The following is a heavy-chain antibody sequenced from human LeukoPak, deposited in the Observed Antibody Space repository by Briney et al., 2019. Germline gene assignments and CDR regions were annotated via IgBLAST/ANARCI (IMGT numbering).Heavy chain of an antibody. CDR1: GYTFTGYY. V-gene: IGHV1-2*02. Sequence: ASVKVSCKASGYTFTGYYLHWVRQAPGQGLEWMGWINPNSGGTDYAQSFQGRVTMTRDTSTTTAYMELSRLRSDDTVVYYCARDANTADPLGFWGQGTLATVSS. D-gene: IGHD2-21*02. J-gene: IGHJ4*02. CDR3: ARDANTADPLGF. CDR2: INPNSGGT.